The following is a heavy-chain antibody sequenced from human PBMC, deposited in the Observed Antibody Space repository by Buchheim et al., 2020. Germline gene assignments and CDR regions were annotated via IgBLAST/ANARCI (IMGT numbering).Heavy chain of an antibody. CDR3: AAFSSSGL. V-gene: IGHV3-23*01. Sequence: EVLLLESGGDLVQPGGSLRLSCAVSGFTFSTYGMSWVRQAPGKGLEWLSGITASGSSTYYADSVKGRSTISRDNSMNTLYLQMRSLRVEDTAVYYCAAFSSSGLWGQGTL. CDR1: GFTFSTYG. D-gene: IGHD3-10*01. CDR2: ITASGSST. J-gene: IGHJ4*02.